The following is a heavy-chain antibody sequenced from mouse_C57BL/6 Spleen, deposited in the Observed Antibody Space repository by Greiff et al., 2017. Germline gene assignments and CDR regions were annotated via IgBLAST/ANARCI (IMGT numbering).Heavy chain of an antibody. V-gene: IGHV5-9*01. CDR3: ARHGFITTVVAYYFDY. D-gene: IGHD1-1*01. CDR1: GFTFSSYT. Sequence: EVQLVESGGGLVKPGGSLKLSCAASGFTFSSYTMSWVRQTPEKRLEWVATISGGGGNTYYPDSVKGRFTIYRDNAKNTLYLQMSSLRSEDTALYYCARHGFITTVVAYYFDYWGQGTTLTVSS. J-gene: IGHJ2*01. CDR2: ISGGGGNT.